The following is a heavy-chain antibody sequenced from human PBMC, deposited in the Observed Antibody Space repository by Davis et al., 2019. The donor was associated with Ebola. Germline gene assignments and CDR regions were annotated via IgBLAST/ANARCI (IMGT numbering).Heavy chain of an antibody. Sequence: GESLKISCAASGFIFSGSAMHWVRQASGKGLEWVGRIRSKANSYATAYAASVKGRFTISRDDSKNTAYLQMNSLKTEDTAVCYCTRQDSSGWYDYWGQGTLVTVSS. CDR3: TRQDSSGWYDY. CDR1: GFIFSGSA. CDR2: IRSKANSYAT. J-gene: IGHJ4*02. V-gene: IGHV3-73*01. D-gene: IGHD6-19*01.